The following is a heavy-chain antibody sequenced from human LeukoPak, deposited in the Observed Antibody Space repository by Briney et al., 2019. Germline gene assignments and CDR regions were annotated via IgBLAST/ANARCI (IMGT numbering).Heavy chain of an antibody. CDR1: GFTFSSFW. V-gene: IGHV3-7*01. J-gene: IGHJ4*02. CDR2: IKQDGSEK. CDR3: ARDLNYFDY. Sequence: GGSLRLSCAASGFTFSSFWMTWVRQAPGKGLEWVANIKQDGSEKYYVDSVRGRFTISRDNATNSLYLQMNSLRAEDTAVYYCARDLNYFDYGGQGTLGTVSS.